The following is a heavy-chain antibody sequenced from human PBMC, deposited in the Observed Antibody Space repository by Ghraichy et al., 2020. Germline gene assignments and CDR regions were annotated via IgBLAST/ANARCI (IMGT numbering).Heavy chain of an antibody. CDR2: ITSTGGNT. V-gene: IGHV3-23*01. D-gene: IGHD4-23*01. Sequence: SCAASGFTFSNCAMSWVRQAPGRGLEWVSSITSTGGNTYYADSVKGRFTNSRDNSKNTLFLQMNSLRAEDTALYYCATRDLYGVKSFDYWGQGTLVTVSS. J-gene: IGHJ4*02. CDR3: ATRDLYGVKSFDY. CDR1: GFTFSNCA.